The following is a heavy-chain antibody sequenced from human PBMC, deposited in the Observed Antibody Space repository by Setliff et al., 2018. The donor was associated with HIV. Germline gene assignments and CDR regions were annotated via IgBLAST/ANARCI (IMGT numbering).Heavy chain of an antibody. D-gene: IGHD2-2*01. CDR1: GGSFSDHY. V-gene: IGHV4-34*01. CDR2: IYFRGSA. J-gene: IGHJ4*02. CDR3: ARTRGYCSKTSCYALRGPDY. Sequence: SETLSLTCAVYGGSFSDHYWGWIWQSPGKGLEWIATIYFRGSAYYNPSLRSRVTISVDTSKNQFSLKLSSVTAADTAVYYCARTRGYCSKTSCYALRGPDYWGQGTLVTVS.